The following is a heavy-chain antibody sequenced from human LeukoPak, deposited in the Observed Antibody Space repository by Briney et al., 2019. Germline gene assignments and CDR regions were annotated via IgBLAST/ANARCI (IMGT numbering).Heavy chain of an antibody. J-gene: IGHJ4*02. CDR3: ARVPLYDRSGYYFDY. Sequence: GGSLRLSCAASGLTFSGSAMHWVRQAPGKGLEWVSYISTSGRAIFYADSVKGRFTVSRDNAKNSLFLQMNSLRDEDTAVYYCARVPLYDRSGYYFDYWGLGTLVTVSS. V-gene: IGHV3-48*02. CDR2: ISTSGRAI. D-gene: IGHD3-22*01. CDR1: GLTFSGSA.